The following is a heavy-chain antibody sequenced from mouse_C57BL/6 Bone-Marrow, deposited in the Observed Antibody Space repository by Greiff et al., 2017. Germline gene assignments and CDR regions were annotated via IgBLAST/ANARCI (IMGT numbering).Heavy chain of an antibody. CDR3: TGGLRRGFDY. V-gene: IGHV1-15*01. J-gene: IGHJ2*01. Sequence: VQLQQSGAELVRPGASVTLSCKASGYTFTDYEMHWVKQTPVHGLEWIGAIDPETGGTAYKQKFKGKAILTADKSSSTAYMELSSLTSEDSAVYDCTGGLRRGFDYWGQGTTLTVSS. CDR2: IDPETGGT. D-gene: IGHD2-4*01. CDR1: GYTFTDYE.